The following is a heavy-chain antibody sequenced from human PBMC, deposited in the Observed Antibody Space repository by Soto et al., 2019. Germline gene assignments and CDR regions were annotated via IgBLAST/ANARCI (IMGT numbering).Heavy chain of an antibody. CDR3: ARDRAAAPWSYYYYGMDV. J-gene: IGHJ6*02. V-gene: IGHV3-21*01. Sequence: GGSLRLSCAASGFTFSSYSMNWVRQAPGKGLEWVSSISSSSSYIYYADSVKGRFTIARDNAKNSLYLQMNSLRAEDTAVYYCARDRAAAPWSYYYYGMDVWGQGTTVTVSS. CDR1: GFTFSSYS. D-gene: IGHD6-13*01. CDR2: ISSSSSYI.